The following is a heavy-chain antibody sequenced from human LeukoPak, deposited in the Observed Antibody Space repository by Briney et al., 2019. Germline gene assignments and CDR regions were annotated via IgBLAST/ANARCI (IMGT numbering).Heavy chain of an antibody. CDR1: GGSFSGYY. Sequence: SETLSLTCAVYGGSFSGYYWSWIRQPAGKGLEWIGRIYTSGSTNYNPSLKSRVTMSVDTSKNQFSLSLTSVTAADTAVYYCARIPSPGWFDPWGQGTLVTVSS. CDR2: IYTSGST. V-gene: IGHV4-59*10. CDR3: ARIPSPGWFDP. J-gene: IGHJ5*02.